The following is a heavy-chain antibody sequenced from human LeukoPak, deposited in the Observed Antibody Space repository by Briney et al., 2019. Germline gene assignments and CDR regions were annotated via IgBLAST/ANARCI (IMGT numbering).Heavy chain of an antibody. CDR3: ARWEVRLNAFEM. D-gene: IGHD3-10*01. V-gene: IGHV4-39*07. CDR2: IYYSGST. J-gene: IGHJ3*02. CDR1: GGSISSSSYY. Sequence: PSETLSLTCTVSGGSISSSSYYWIRQPPGKGLEWIGSIYYSGSTYYNPSLKSRVTTSVDTSKNQFSLSLSSVTAADTAVYYCARWEVRLNAFEMWGQGTMVTVSS.